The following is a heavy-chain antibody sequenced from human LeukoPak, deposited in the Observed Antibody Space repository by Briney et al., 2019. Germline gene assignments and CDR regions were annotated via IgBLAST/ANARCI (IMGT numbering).Heavy chain of an antibody. CDR1: GYTFTGYY. CDR3: ARVGVAAAGRMSFDP. V-gene: IGHV1-2*02. CDR2: INPNSGGT. D-gene: IGHD6-13*01. Sequence: ASVKVSCKASGYTFTGYYMHWVRQAPGQGLEWMGWINPNSGGTNYAQKLQGRVTMTTDTSTSTAYMELRSLRSDDTAVYYCARVGVAAAGRMSFDPWGQGTLVTVSS. J-gene: IGHJ5*02.